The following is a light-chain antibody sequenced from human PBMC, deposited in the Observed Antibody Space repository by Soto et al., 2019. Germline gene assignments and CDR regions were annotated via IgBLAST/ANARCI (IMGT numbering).Light chain of an antibody. J-gene: IGLJ2*01. Sequence: QSALTQPPSASGSPGQSVTISCTGTSSDVGGYNFVSWYQQHPVKAPKLMIYEVSERPSGVLDRFSGSKSGNTASLTVSGLQAEDEADYYCSSYAGSNIVVFGGGTKLTVL. CDR2: EVS. V-gene: IGLV2-8*01. CDR3: SSYAGSNIVV. CDR1: SSDVGGYNF.